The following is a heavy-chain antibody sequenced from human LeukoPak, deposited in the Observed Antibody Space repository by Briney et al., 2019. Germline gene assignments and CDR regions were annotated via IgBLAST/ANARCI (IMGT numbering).Heavy chain of an antibody. Sequence: ASVKVSCKASGYTFTSYDINWVRQATGQGLEWMGWMNPNSGNTGYAQKFQGRVTMTRNTSIRTAYMELSSLRSEDTAVYYRARGLKTRRDSGKMCYYYYYMDVWGKGTTVTVSS. CDR2: MNPNSGNT. D-gene: IGHD1-26*01. CDR1: GYTFTSYD. CDR3: ARGLKTRRDSGKMCYYYYYMDV. V-gene: IGHV1-8*01. J-gene: IGHJ6*03.